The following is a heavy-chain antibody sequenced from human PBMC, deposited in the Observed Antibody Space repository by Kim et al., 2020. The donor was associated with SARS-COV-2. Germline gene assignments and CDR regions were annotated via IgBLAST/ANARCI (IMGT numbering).Heavy chain of an antibody. D-gene: IGHD6-13*01. Sequence: GGSLRLSCAASGFTFSTYAMNWVRQAPGKGLEWVSDISSDSHMVYYADSVKGRFTISRDNAKNSLYLQMNSLRDEETAVSYCANTVSPVDGTHAFDIWGHGTMVTVSS. CDR3: ANTVSPVDGTHAFDI. V-gene: IGHV3-48*02. CDR1: GFTFSTYA. J-gene: IGHJ3*02. CDR2: ISSDSHMV.